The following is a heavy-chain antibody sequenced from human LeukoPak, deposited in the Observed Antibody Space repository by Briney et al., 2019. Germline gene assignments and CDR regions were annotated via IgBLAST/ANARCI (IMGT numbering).Heavy chain of an antibody. V-gene: IGHV4-30-2*01. D-gene: IGHD2-2*01. CDR1: GGSISSGGYS. J-gene: IGHJ4*02. Sequence: SQTLSLTCAASGGSISSGGYSWSWIRQPPGKGLEWIGYIYHSGSTYYNPSLKSRVTISVDRSKNQFSLKLSSVTAADTAVYYCARAKRPTYCSSTSCPPYYFDYWGQGTLVTVSS. CDR2: IYHSGST. CDR3: ARAKRPTYCSSTSCPPYYFDY.